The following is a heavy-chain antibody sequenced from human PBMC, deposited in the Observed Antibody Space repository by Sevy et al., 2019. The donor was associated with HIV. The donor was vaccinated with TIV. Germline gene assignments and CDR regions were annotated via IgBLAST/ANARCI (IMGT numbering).Heavy chain of an antibody. Sequence: GGSLRLSCAASGFTFSDYAMNWVRQAPGTGLEWVSAISGSGDTTYYAYSVRGRFTVSRDNSRNTLHLQMNTLTVEDTALYYCAKAPISSGTSDDWLWGFDSWGQGTLVTVSS. CDR1: GFTFSDYA. J-gene: IGHJ4*02. V-gene: IGHV3-23*01. CDR2: ISGSGDTT. D-gene: IGHD3-9*01. CDR3: AKAPISSGTSDDWLWGFDS.